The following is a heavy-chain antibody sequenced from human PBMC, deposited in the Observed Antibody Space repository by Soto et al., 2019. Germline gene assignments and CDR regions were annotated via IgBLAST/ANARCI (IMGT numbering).Heavy chain of an antibody. CDR3: AKCVYGEYYYYYMDV. Sequence: GGSLRLSCAASGFTFSSYAMSWVRQAPGKGLEWVSAISGSGGSTYYADSVKGRFTISRDNSKNTLYLQMNSLRAEDTAVYYWAKCVYGEYYYYYMDVWGKGTTVTVSS. J-gene: IGHJ6*03. V-gene: IGHV3-23*01. CDR1: GFTFSSYA. D-gene: IGHD4-17*01. CDR2: ISGSGGST.